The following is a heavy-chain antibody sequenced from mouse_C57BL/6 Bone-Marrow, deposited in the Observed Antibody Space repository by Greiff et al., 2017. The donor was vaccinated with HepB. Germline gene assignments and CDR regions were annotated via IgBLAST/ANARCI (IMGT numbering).Heavy chain of an antibody. J-gene: IGHJ4*01. CDR2: IYPSDSYT. CDR3: ARCGYGWDYAMDY. Sequence: QVQLQQPGAELVMPGASVKLSCKASGYTFTSYWMHWVKQRPGQGLEWIGEIYPSDSYTNYTQKFKGKSTLTVDKSSSTAYMQLSSLTSEDSAVYYCARCGYGWDYAMDYWGQGTSVTVSS. CDR1: GYTFTSYW. D-gene: IGHD2-2*01. V-gene: IGHV1-69*01.